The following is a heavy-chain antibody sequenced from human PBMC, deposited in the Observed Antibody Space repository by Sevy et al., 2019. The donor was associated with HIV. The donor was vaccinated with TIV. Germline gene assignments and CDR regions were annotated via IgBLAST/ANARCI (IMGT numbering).Heavy chain of an antibody. V-gene: IGHV3-30*04. J-gene: IGHJ3*02. Sequence: GGSLRLSCAASGFTFSSYAMHWVRQAPGKGLEWVAVISYDGSNKYYADSVKGRFTISRDNSKNTLYLQMNSLRAEDTAGYYCARSKVYCSSTSCYPRPDAFDIWGQGTMVTVSS. D-gene: IGHD2-2*01. CDR1: GFTFSSYA. CDR2: ISYDGSNK. CDR3: ARSKVYCSSTSCYPRPDAFDI.